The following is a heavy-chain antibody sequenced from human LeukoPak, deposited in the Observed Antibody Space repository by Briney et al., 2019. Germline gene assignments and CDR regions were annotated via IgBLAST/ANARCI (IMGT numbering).Heavy chain of an antibody. J-gene: IGHJ4*02. V-gene: IGHV3-48*03. Sequence: GGSLRLSCVAAEFPFNSYEMNWVRQAPGKGLEWISYISDSAASIYYADSVRGRFTISRDNAKNSLFLQMDSLRAEDTAVYYCAKGDTTWELPHDYWGQGTLVTVSS. D-gene: IGHD1-26*01. CDR1: EFPFNSYE. CDR3: AKGDTTWELPHDY. CDR2: ISDSAASI.